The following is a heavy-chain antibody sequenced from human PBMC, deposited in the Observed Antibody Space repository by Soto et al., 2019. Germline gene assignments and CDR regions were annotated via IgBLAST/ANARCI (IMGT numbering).Heavy chain of an antibody. CDR3: ASTVNDYYYYGMDV. CDR1: GGSFSGYY. V-gene: IGHV4-34*01. Sequence: KPSETLSLAXAVYGGSFSGYYWSWIRQPPGKGREWIGEINHSGSTNYNPSLKSRVTISVDTSKNQFSLKLSSVTAADTAVYYCASTVNDYYYYGMDVWGQGTTVTVSS. J-gene: IGHJ6*02. CDR2: INHSGST. D-gene: IGHD4-17*01.